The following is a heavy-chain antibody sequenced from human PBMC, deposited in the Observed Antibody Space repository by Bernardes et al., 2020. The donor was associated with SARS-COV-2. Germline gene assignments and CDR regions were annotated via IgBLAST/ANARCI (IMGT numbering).Heavy chain of an antibody. CDR2: ISYDGSNK. J-gene: IGHJ3*02. CDR3: AKTYWGPRDYYDSSGYYDAFDI. CDR1: GFTFSSYG. D-gene: IGHD3-22*01. V-gene: IGHV3-30*18. Sequence: GGSLRLSCAASGFTFSSYGMHWVRQAPGKGLEWVAVISYDGSNKYYADSVKGRFTISRDNSKNTLYLQMNSLRAEDTAVYYCAKTYWGPRDYYDSSGYYDAFDIWGQGTMVTVSS.